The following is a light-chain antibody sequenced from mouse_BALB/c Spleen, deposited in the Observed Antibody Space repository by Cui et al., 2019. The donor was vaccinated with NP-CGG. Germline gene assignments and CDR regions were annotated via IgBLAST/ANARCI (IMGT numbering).Light chain of an antibody. CDR1: TGAVTTSNY. CDR2: GTN. J-gene: IGLJ1*01. V-gene: IGLV1*01. Sequence: QPVVAQESALNTSPGETVTLTCRSSTGAVTTSNYTNWVQEKPDHLFPGLIGGTNNRAPGIPAKFSGSLIGDKAALTITGAQTEDEAKYFCALWYNNHWVFSGGTKLTVL. CDR3: ALWYNNHWV.